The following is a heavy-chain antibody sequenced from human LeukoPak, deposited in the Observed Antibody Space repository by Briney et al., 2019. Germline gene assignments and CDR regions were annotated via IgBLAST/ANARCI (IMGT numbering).Heavy chain of an antibody. CDR3: AKDISDSSSSTDAFDI. V-gene: IGHV3-30*02. CDR2: IRYDGSNK. J-gene: IGHJ3*02. Sequence: GGSLRLSCAASGFTFSSYGMHWVRQAPGKGLEWVAFIRYDGSNKYYADSVKGRFTISRDNSKNTLYLQMNSLRAEDTAVYYCAKDISDSSSSTDAFDIWGQGTMVTVSS. D-gene: IGHD6-6*01. CDR1: GFTFSSYG.